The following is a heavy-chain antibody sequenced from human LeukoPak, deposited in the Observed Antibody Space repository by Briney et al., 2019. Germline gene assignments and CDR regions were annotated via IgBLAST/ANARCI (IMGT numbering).Heavy chain of an antibody. V-gene: IGHV3-30-3*01. CDR1: GFTFSSYA. CDR3: GGDSSGSGAFDI. Sequence: GGSLRLSCAASGFTFSSYAMHWVRQAPGKGLEWVAVISYDGSNKYYADSVKGRSTISRDNSKNTLYLQMNSLRAEDTAVYYCGGDSSGSGAFDIWGQGTMVTVSS. D-gene: IGHD3-22*01. CDR2: ISYDGSNK. J-gene: IGHJ3*02.